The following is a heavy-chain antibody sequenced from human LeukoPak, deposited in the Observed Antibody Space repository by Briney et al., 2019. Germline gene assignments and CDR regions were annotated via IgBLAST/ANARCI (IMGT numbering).Heavy chain of an antibody. Sequence: ASVKVSCKASGYTFTGYYMHWVRQAPGQGLEWMGRINPNSGGTNYAQKFQGWVTMTRDTSISTAYMELSRLRSDDTAVYYCARDRYYGSVYYYGMDVWGQGTTVTVSS. D-gene: IGHD3-10*01. CDR3: ARDRYYGSVYYYGMDV. CDR1: GYTFTGYY. CDR2: INPNSGGT. V-gene: IGHV1-2*04. J-gene: IGHJ6*02.